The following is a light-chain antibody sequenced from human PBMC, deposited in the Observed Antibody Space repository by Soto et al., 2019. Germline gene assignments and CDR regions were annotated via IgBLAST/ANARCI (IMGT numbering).Light chain of an antibody. J-gene: IGKJ1*01. CDR3: QRYNSAPRT. V-gene: IGKV1-27*01. CDR2: GAS. Sequence: EIQMTQSPSSLSASVGDRVTITCRASQGISHYLAWYQQKPGKPPTLLIHGASTLQSGVPTRFSGSGSGTDFTLTSSSLQPEDVAVYYCQRYNSAPRTFGQGTKVDIK. CDR1: QGISHY.